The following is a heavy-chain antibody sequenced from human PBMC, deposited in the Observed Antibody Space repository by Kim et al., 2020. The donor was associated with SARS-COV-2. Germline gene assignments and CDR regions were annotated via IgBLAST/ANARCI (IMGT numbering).Heavy chain of an antibody. D-gene: IGHD4-17*01. CDR2: ISSSSSYI. Sequence: GGSLRLSCAASGFTFSSYSMNWVRQAPGKWLEWVSSISSSSSYIYYADSVKGRFTISRDNAKNSLYLQMNSLRAEDTAVYYCASTRGRDYGDYTFDYWGQGTMVTVS. CDR1: GFTFSSYS. J-gene: IGHJ4*02. CDR3: ASTRGRDYGDYTFDY. V-gene: IGHV3-21*01.